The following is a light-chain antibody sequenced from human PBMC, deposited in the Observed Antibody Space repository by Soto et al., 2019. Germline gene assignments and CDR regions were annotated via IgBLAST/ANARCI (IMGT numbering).Light chain of an antibody. J-gene: IGKJ4*01. CDR1: QSISSY. CDR3: EQSYSNPALT. CDR2: AAS. V-gene: IGKV1-39*01. Sequence: DIQMTQSPSSLSASVGDRVTITCRASQSISSYLNWYQQKPGKAPKLLIYAASSLQSGVPSRFSGSGSGTDFTLSISSLQPEDFATYYCEQSYSNPALTFGGGTEVEIK.